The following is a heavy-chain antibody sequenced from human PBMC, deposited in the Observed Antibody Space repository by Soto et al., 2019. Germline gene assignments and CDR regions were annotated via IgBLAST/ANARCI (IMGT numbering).Heavy chain of an antibody. J-gene: IGHJ6*02. CDR3: ARDPGFGFGYSYAFAMDV. V-gene: IGHV1-18*01. Sequence: ASVKVSCKASGYTFSNYGISWVRQGPGQGLEWMGWISGYNGNTHYEEKVQDRIKMTTDTSTSTTYLELRSLRSHGTAVYFCARDPGFGFGYSYAFAMDVWGHGTTVTGSS. D-gene: IGHD5-18*01. CDR2: ISGYNGNT. CDR1: GYTFSNYG.